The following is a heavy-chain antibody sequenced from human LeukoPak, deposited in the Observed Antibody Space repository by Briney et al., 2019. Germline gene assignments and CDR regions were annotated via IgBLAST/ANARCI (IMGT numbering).Heavy chain of an antibody. CDR2: ISGSGGST. J-gene: IGHJ4*02. D-gene: IGHD1-1*01. CDR3: ARATGSAWEYFDY. CDR1: GFTFSSYA. V-gene: IGHV3-23*01. Sequence: PGGSLRLSCAASGFTFSSYAMSWVRQAPGKGLEWVSAISGSGGSTYYADSVKGRFTISRDNSKNTLYLQMSSLRAEDTAVYYCARATGSAWEYFDYWGQGTLVTVSS.